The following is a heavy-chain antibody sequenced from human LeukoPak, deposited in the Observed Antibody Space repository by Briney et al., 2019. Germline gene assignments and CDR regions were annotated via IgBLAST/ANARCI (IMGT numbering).Heavy chain of an antibody. J-gene: IGHJ4*02. Sequence: ETLSLTCTVSGGSISSSSYYWGWVRQAPGKGLEWVANIKQDGSEKYYVDSVKGRFTISRDNAKNSLYLQMNSLRAEDTAVYYCARFSSTVAGDDYWGQGTLVTVSS. D-gene: IGHD4-23*01. CDR3: ARFSSTVAGDDY. CDR2: IKQDGSEK. CDR1: GGSISSSSYY. V-gene: IGHV3-7*01.